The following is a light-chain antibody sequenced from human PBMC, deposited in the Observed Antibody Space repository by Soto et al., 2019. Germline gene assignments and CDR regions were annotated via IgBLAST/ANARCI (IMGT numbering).Light chain of an antibody. CDR1: QSVSSSY. CDR3: QQYGSSPPVT. J-gene: IGKJ4*01. V-gene: IGKV3-20*01. CDR2: GAS. Sequence: EIVLTQSPGTLSLSPGERATLSCRASQSVSSSYLAWYQQKPGQAPRLLIYGASSRATGIPDRFSGSGSGTDFTLTISRLEPEDFEVYYCQQYGSSPPVTFGGGTNVEIK.